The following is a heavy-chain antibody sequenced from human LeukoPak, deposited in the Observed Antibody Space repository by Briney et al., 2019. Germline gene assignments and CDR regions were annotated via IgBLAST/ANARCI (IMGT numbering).Heavy chain of an antibody. J-gene: IGHJ4*02. V-gene: IGHV3-33*01. CDR3: ARGPTVTTFSYFDY. D-gene: IGHD4-17*01. CDR2: IWYDGSNK. Sequence: QPGRSLRLSCAASGFTFSSYGMHWARQAPGKGLEWVAVIWYDGSNKYYADSVKGRFTISRDNSKNTLYLQMNSPRAEDTAVYYCARGPTVTTFSYFDYWGQGTLVTVSS. CDR1: GFTFSSYG.